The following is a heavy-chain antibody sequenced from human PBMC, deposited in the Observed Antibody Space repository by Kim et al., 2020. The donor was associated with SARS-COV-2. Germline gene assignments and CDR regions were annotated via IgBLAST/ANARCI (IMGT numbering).Heavy chain of an antibody. J-gene: IGHJ6*02. D-gene: IGHD3-16*01. Sequence: LKSRVTISVDKSKNQFSLKLSSVTAADTAVYYCARGGTAYYYYYYGMDVWGQGTTVTVSS. V-gene: IGHV4-4*02. CDR3: ARGGTAYYYYYYGMDV.